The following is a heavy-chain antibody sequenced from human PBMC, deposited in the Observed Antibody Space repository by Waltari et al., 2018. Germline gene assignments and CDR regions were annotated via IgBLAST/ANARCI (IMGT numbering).Heavy chain of an antibody. Sequence: QVQLQQWGAGLLKPSETLSLTCNVYGGPLSSDYWSWIRQPPGKGLEWIGEINHSGSTNYSPSLKSRITISVDTSKNQFSLKLSSVTAADTAVYYCAKRGGGWYNWFDPWGQGTLVTVSS. CDR1: GGPLSSDY. J-gene: IGHJ5*02. CDR2: INHSGST. D-gene: IGHD6-19*01. V-gene: IGHV4-34*01. CDR3: AKRGGGWYNWFDP.